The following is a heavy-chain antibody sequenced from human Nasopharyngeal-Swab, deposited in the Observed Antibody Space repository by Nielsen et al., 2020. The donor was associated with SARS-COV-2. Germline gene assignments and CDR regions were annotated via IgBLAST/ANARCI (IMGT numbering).Heavy chain of an antibody. CDR1: GGSISSSSYY. J-gene: IGHJ4*02. CDR2: IYTSGST. D-gene: IGHD2-21*02. Sequence: SETLSLTCTVSGGSISSSSYYWSWIRQPAGKGLEWIGRIYTSGSTNYNPSLKSRVTISVDTSKNQFSLKLSSVTAADTAVYYCARSGDGYDYWGQGTLVTVSS. CDR3: ARSGDGYDY. V-gene: IGHV4-61*02.